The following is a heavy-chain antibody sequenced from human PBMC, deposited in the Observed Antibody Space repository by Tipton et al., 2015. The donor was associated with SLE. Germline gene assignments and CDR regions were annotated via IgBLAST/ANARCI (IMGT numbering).Heavy chain of an antibody. Sequence: QSGAEVKKPGASVKVSCKASGYTFTGYYMHWVRQAPGQGLEWMGRINPNSGGTNYAQKFQGRVTMTRDTSISTAYMELSRLRSDDSAVYYCARAPRFRGLFYSEFWGQGPLVTVSS. J-gene: IGHJ4*02. V-gene: IGHV1-2*06. CDR2: INPNSGGT. CDR3: ARAPRFRGLFYSEF. CDR1: GYTFTGYY. D-gene: IGHD3-10*01.